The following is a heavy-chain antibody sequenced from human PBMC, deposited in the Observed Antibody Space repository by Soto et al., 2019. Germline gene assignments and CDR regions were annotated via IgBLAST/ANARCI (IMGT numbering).Heavy chain of an antibody. CDR1: GFTFSSYG. CDR3: AKDLAPQGWYYYYGMDV. Sequence: GGSLRLSCAASGFTFSSYGMHWVRQAPGKGLEWVAVISYDGSNKYYADSVKGRFTISRDNSKNTLYLQMNSLRAEDTAVYYCAKDLAPQGWYYYYGMDVWGQGTTVTVSS. V-gene: IGHV3-30*18. J-gene: IGHJ6*02. CDR2: ISYDGSNK.